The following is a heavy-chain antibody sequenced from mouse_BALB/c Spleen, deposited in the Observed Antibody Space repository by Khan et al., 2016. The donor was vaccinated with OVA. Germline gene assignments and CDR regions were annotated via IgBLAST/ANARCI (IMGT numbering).Heavy chain of an antibody. Sequence: VQLQQSGAELARPGASVRMSCKASGYTFTSNTMHWVKQRPGQGLEWIGYINPRSGYTNYNQNFKDKATLTADKSSSTAYLQLSSLTSKDYAVYYCARRTTGYTMDYWGQGTAVTVSS. CDR3: ARRTTGYTMDY. D-gene: IGHD2-14*01. CDR2: INPRSGYT. V-gene: IGHV1-4*01. CDR1: GYTFTSNT. J-gene: IGHJ4*01.